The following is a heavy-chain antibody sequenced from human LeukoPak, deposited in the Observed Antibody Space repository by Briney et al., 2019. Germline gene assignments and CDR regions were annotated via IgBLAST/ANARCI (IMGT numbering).Heavy chain of an antibody. CDR2: IYYSGST. CDR3: ARFLSSPYNWFDP. Sequence: SETLSLTCTVSGGSISSSSYYWGWIRQPPGKGLEWIGSIYYSGSTYHNPSLKSRVTISVDTSKNQFSLKLSSVTAADTAVYYCARFLSSPYNWFDPWGQGTLVTVSS. CDR1: GGSISSSSYY. V-gene: IGHV4-39*01. J-gene: IGHJ5*02. D-gene: IGHD6-6*01.